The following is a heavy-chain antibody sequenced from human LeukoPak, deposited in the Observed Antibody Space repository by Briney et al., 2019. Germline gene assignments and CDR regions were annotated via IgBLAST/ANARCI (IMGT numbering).Heavy chain of an antibody. V-gene: IGHV3-7*01. CDR3: ARVRYSSGWYDRYYYYGMDV. D-gene: IGHD6-19*01. J-gene: IGHJ6*02. CDR1: GFTFSSYW. Sequence: GGSLRLSCAASGFTFSSYWMSWVRQAPGKGLEWVANIKQVGSEKYYVDSVKGRFTISRDNAKNSLYLQMNSLRAEDTAVYYCARVRYSSGWYDRYYYYGMDVWGQGTTVTVSS. CDR2: IKQVGSEK.